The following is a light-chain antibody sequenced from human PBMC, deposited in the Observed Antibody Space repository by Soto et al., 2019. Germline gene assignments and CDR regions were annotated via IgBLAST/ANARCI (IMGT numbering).Light chain of an antibody. V-gene: IGLV1-44*01. CDR3: AAWDDSVNGVV. CDR1: SSNIGGNS. CDR2: SDN. Sequence: QAVVTQPPSASGTPGQRVTLSCSGSSSNIGGNSINWYQHLPGTAPKLLISSDNERPSGVSDRFSGSKSGTSASLAISGLQSEDEADYFCAAWDDSVNGVVFGGGTKLTVL. J-gene: IGLJ2*01.